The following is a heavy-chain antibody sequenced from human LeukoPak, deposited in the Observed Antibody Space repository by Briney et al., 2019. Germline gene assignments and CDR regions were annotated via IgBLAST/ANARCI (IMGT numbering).Heavy chain of an antibody. D-gene: IGHD1-26*01. CDR1: GGSLGSYT. CDR2: IYTNEKT. CDR3: ARDGEGGIFDY. V-gene: IGHV4-4*07. J-gene: IGHJ4*02. Sequence: SETLSLTCTVSGGSLGSYTWSWIRQPAGKGLEWIGRIYTNEKTEYNPSLKSPVSMSVDRSKNQLSLKVTSLTAADTAVYYCARDGEGGIFDYWGQGTLVTVAS.